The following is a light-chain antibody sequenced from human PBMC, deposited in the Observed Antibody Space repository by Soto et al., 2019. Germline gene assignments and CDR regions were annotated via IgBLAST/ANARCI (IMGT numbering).Light chain of an antibody. CDR3: QSYDSSLSGYV. V-gene: IGLV1-40*01. J-gene: IGLJ1*01. CDR1: SSNIGAGYA. CDR2: GNG. Sequence: VLTQPPSVSGSPGQRVTISCTGSSSNIGAGYAVHWYQQLPGTAPNLLIYGNGNRPSGVPDRFSGSKSGTSASLAITGLQAEDEADYYCQSYDSSLSGYVFGTGTKGTVL.